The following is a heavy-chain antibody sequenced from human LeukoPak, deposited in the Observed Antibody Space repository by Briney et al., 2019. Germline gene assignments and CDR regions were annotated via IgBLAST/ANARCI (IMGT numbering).Heavy chain of an antibody. J-gene: IGHJ4*02. Sequence: GGSLRLSCAASGFTLSSYWMSWVRQAPGKGLEWVANIKQDGSEKYYVDSVKGRFTISRDNAKNSLYLQMNSLRAEDTAVYYCARDSRGTTDYWGQGTLVTVSS. CDR2: IKQDGSEK. CDR1: GFTLSSYW. V-gene: IGHV3-7*01. CDR3: ARDSRGTTDY. D-gene: IGHD1-1*01.